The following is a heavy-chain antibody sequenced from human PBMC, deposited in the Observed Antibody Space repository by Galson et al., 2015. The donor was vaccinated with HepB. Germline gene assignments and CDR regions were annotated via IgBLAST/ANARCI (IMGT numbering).Heavy chain of an antibody. D-gene: IGHD3-10*01. Sequence: SLRLSCAASGFTFSSYSMNWVRQAPGKGLEWVSYISTGSSTIYYADSVKGRFTISRDNAKNSQYLQMNSLRAEDTAVYYCARGLWFGEFLPYFDYWGQGTLVTVSS. CDR3: ARGLWFGEFLPYFDY. J-gene: IGHJ4*02. V-gene: IGHV3-48*04. CDR1: GFTFSSYS. CDR2: ISTGSSTI.